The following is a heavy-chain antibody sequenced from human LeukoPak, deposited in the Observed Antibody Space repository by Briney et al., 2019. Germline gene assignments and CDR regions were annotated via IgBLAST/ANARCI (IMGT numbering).Heavy chain of an antibody. CDR3: ARGSSSGYGGAFDY. V-gene: IGHV4-31*03. CDR1: GGSISSGGYY. CDR2: IYYSGST. J-gene: IGHJ4*02. D-gene: IGHD6-19*01. Sequence: SETLSLTCTVSGGSISSGGYYWSWIRQHPGKGLEWIGYIYYSGSTYYNPSLKSRVTISVDTSKNQFSLKLSSVTAADTAVYYCARGSSSGYGGAFDYWGQGTLVTVSS.